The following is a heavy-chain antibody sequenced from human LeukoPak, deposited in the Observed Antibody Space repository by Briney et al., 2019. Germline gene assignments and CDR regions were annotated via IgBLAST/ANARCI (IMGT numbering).Heavy chain of an antibody. D-gene: IGHD3-22*01. CDR1: GFTFGSYG. V-gene: IGHV3-23*01. J-gene: IGHJ4*02. CDR3: AIMHGYYDGSGYWVQ. Sequence: GGSLRLSCAASGFTFGSYGMSWVRQAPGKGLEWVSFITPNADRTSYADSVEGRFTISRDNPRNTLYMQMNSLRDEDTAIYYCAIMHGYYDGSGYWVQWGQGTLVTVSA. CDR2: ITPNADRT.